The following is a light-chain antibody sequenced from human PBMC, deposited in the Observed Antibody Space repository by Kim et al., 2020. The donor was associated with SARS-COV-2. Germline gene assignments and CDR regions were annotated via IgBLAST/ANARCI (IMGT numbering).Light chain of an antibody. Sequence: SASTGDRVAISCRMMQGISSYLAWYQKKPGKAPELLIYAASTLQSGVPSRFSGSGSGTDFTLTISCLQSEDFATYYGQQYYSFPYTFGQGTKLEI. V-gene: IGKV1D-8*02. CDR3: QQYYSFPYT. CDR1: QGISSY. CDR2: AAS. J-gene: IGKJ2*01.